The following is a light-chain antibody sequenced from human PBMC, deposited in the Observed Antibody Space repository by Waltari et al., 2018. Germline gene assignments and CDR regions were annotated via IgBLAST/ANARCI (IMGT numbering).Light chain of an antibody. Sequence: EVVLTQSPGTLSLSPGENVTLSCRASQSLTKRYLAWYQQKPGQPPKLLIYGASSRAAGIPDRFSGSGSGTDFSLTINRLEPDDSAVYYCQQYGSSILYTFGQGTKLEIK. CDR2: GAS. CDR1: QSLTKRY. CDR3: QQYGSSILYT. V-gene: IGKV3-20*01. J-gene: IGKJ2*01.